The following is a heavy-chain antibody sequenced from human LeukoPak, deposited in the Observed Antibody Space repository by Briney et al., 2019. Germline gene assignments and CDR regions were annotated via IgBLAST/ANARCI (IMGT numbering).Heavy chain of an antibody. J-gene: IGHJ4*02. CDR1: GYTFTGYY. V-gene: IGHV1-2*02. D-gene: IGHD2-2*01. CDR3: ARDASVVVVPAAISFIDY. CDR2: INPNSGGT. Sequence: GASVKVSCKASGYTFTGYYMHWVRQAPGQGLEWMGWINPNSGGTNYAQNFQGRVTMTRDTSISTAYMELSRLRSDDTAVHYCARDASVVVVPAAISFIDYWGQGTLVTVSS.